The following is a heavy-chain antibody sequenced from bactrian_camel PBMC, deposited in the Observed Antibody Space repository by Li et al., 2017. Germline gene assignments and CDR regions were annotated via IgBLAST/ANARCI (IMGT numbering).Heavy chain of an antibody. CDR2: IKSDSTNT. V-gene: IGHV3-2*01. D-gene: IGHD2*01. CDR1: GFAFSTYY. Sequence: VQLVESGGGLVQPGGSLTLTCEASGFAFSTYYMTWVRQAPGKGLEWVSSIKSDSTNTAYADSDSVKGRFTISRDNAKNTLYLQINSLKPEGTAVYYCAADFTRRGSLDPFGHWGQGTQVTVS. CDR3: AADFTRRGSLDPFGH. J-gene: IGHJ4*01.